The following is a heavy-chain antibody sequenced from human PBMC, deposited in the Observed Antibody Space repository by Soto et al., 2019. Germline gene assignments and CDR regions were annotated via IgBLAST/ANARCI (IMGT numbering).Heavy chain of an antibody. CDR2: VKPNDGTT. V-gene: IGHV1-46*01. CDR1: GYTFSDYQ. D-gene: IGHD3-10*01. Sequence: QVQLVQSGIEMKKPGASLHVSCKASGYTFSDYQMHWVRQATGQGLEWMGVVKPNDGTTFYAQRFQGRVTMTRDTSTSTVYMDLSRLTFEDTAIYYCVRETGAFEDWGQGTLVTVSS. J-gene: IGHJ4*02. CDR3: VRETGAFED.